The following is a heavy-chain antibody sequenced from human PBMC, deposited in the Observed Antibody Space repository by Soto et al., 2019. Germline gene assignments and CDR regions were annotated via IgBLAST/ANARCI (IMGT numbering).Heavy chain of an antibody. V-gene: IGHV4-31*03. CDR2: IYYSGST. CDR1: GGSISSGGYY. J-gene: IGHJ4*02. CDR3: ARAVVYDYVWGSHRYRSQSDY. D-gene: IGHD3-16*02. Sequence: SETLSLTCTVSGGSISSGGYYCSWIRQHPGKGLEWIGHIYYSGSTYYNPSLKSRVTISVDTSKNQFSLKLSSVTAADTAVYYCARAVVYDYVWGSHRYRSQSDYWCPGPLLTVSS.